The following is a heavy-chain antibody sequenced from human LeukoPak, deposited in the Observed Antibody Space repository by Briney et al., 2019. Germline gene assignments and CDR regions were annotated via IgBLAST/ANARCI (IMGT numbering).Heavy chain of an antibody. CDR3: ARDNRWGSYSPNWFDP. V-gene: IGHV1-18*01. J-gene: IGHJ5*02. CDR2: ISVYNGNT. Sequence: GASVTVSFTASGYTFTIYGISWGGQAPGQGHEWMGWISVYNGNTNYTQKFQGRVTMTTDTSTATAYMELRSLRSDDTAVYYCARDNRWGSYSPNWFDPWGQGTLVTVSS. CDR1: GYTFTIYG. D-gene: IGHD3-16*01.